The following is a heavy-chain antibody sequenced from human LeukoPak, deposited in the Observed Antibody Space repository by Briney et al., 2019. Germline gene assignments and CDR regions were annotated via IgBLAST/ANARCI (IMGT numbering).Heavy chain of an antibody. CDR1: GGTFSSYA. CDR2: IIPIFGTA. CDR3: ARESKLLWFGELLYYFGY. D-gene: IGHD3-10*01. V-gene: IGHV1-69*05. Sequence: ASVKVSCKASGGTFSSYAISWVRQAPGQGLEWMGRIIPIFGTANYAQKFQGRVTITTDESTSTAYMELSSLRSEDTAVYYCARESKLLWFGELLYYFGYWGQGTLVTVSS. J-gene: IGHJ4*02.